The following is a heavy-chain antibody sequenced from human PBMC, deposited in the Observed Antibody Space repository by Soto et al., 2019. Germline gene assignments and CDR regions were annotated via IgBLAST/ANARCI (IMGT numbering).Heavy chain of an antibody. D-gene: IGHD6-19*01. CDR3: ARLGSSGWYQGSYFDY. J-gene: IGHJ4*02. Sequence: QLQLQESGPGLVRPSETLSLICTVSGGSITRNDHYWGWIRQSPGKGLEWIGDIKSSGSTNYTLSLKSRVIMSVETSKNQFSLKMNSVTAADTAVYYCARLGSSGWYQGSYFDYWGQGTLVTVSS. CDR1: GGSITRNDHY. CDR2: IKSSGST. V-gene: IGHV4-39*01.